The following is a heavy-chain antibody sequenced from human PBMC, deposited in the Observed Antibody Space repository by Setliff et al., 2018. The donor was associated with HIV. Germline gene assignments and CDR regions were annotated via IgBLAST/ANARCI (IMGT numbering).Heavy chain of an antibody. D-gene: IGHD6-13*01. CDR2: IIPIFGTP. Sequence: GASVKVSCKASGGTFRSKGISWVRQAPGQGLEWMGGIIPIFGTPDYAQKFQGRITITADESTSTAYMELSSLRSEDTAVYYCARDSSRSSPDYYYYGMDVWGQGTTVTVSS. CDR1: GGTFRSKG. V-gene: IGHV1-69*13. J-gene: IGHJ6*02. CDR3: ARDSSRSSPDYYYYGMDV.